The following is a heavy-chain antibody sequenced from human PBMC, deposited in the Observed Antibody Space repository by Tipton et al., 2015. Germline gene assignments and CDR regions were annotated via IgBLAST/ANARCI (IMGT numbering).Heavy chain of an antibody. CDR1: GFSFSDAW. V-gene: IGHV3-15*07. CDR3: TTDPSPPGSGSNSDF. J-gene: IGHJ4*02. D-gene: IGHD6-25*01. Sequence: PLRLSCAASGFSFSDAWMNWVRQAPGKGLEWVGRIKTKAYGGTIDYAAPVRGRFTISTDDSKNTLYLQMNSLRVEDTAVYYCTTDPSPPGSGSNSDFWGQGTLVTVSS. CDR2: IKTKAYGGTI.